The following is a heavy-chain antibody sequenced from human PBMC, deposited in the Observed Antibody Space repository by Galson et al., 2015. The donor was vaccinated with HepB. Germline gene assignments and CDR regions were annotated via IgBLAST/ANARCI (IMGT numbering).Heavy chain of an antibody. Sequence: SVKVSCKASGGTSTNYAFGWVRQAPGQGLEWMGGIIPVFASTNYAQKFQDRVTITADVSTSTAYMELNSLISEDTAVYYCAKSDPQPHYRSSFPISFDLWGQGTLVTVSS. CDR2: IIPVFAST. CDR1: GGTSTNYA. V-gene: IGHV1-69*13. D-gene: IGHD6-13*01. CDR3: AKSDPQPHYRSSFPISFDL. J-gene: IGHJ4*02.